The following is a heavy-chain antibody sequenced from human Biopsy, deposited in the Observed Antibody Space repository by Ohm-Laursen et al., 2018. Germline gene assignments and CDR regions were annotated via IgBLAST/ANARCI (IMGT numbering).Heavy chain of an antibody. D-gene: IGHD3-22*01. J-gene: IGHJ3*01. Sequence: PSQTLSLTCNVPGGDINNYYWSWIRQPAGQGLEWIGRIYPGGSTNYNPSLKSRVTMSVDTSKKQLSLSLRSVTAADTAMYYCASVVLGPTNDAFDLWGQGTMVVVSS. V-gene: IGHV4-4*07. CDR2: IYPGGST. CDR3: ASVVLGPTNDAFDL. CDR1: GGDINNYY.